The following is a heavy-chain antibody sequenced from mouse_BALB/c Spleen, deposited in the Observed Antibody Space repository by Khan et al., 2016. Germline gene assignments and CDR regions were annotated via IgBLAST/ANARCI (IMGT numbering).Heavy chain of an antibody. CDR3: ARSRGNYFDY. CDR2: ISYSGST. J-gene: IGHJ2*01. V-gene: IGHV3-2*02. CDR1: GYSITSDYA. Sequence: EVQLQESGPGLVKPSQSLSLTCTVTGYSITSDYAWNWIRQFPGNKLEWMGYISYSGSTSYNPSLKSRISITRDTSKNQFFLQLNSVTTEDTATCYCARSRGNYFDYWGQGTTLTVSS.